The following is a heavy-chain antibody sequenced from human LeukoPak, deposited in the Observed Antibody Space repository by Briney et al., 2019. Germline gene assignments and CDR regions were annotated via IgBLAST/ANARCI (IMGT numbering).Heavy chain of an antibody. Sequence: PGGSLRLSCAASGFTFSSYAMSWVRQAPGKGLEWVSAISGSGGSTYYADSVKGRFTISRDNSKNTLYLQMNSLRAEDTAVYYCAKDLDSSSWYGSLHWGQGTLVTVSS. V-gene: IGHV3-23*01. J-gene: IGHJ4*02. CDR1: GFTFSSYA. CDR3: AKDLDSSSWYGSLH. D-gene: IGHD6-13*01. CDR2: ISGSGGST.